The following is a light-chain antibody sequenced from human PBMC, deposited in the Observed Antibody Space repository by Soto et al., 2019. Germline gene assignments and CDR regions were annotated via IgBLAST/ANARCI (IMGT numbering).Light chain of an antibody. CDR3: QQYNSFSWT. V-gene: IGKV1-33*01. CDR1: QDISNY. J-gene: IGKJ1*01. Sequence: DIQMTQSPSSLSASVGDRVTITCQASQDISNYLNWYQQKPGKAPKLLIYDASNLETGVPSRFSGSGSGTEFTLTISGLQPDDFATYYCQQYNSFSWTFGQGTKVEIK. CDR2: DAS.